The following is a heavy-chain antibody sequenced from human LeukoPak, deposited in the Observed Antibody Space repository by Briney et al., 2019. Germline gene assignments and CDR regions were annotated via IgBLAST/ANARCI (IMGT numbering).Heavy chain of an antibody. CDR3: ARGNSGYNVFDY. CDR2: ISGSGAHT. CDR1: GFTFSGDA. Sequence: GGSLRLSCIASGFTFSGDAMNWIRQVPGKGLEWVSAISGSGAHTFYADSVEGRFTVSRDNFNDTLYLQMNSLRVDDTAIYYCARGNSGYNVFDYWGQGTLVTVSS. J-gene: IGHJ4*02. D-gene: IGHD5-24*01. V-gene: IGHV3-23*01.